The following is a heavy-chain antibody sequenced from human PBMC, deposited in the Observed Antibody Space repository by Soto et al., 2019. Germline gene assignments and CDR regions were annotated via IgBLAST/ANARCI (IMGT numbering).Heavy chain of an antibody. CDR2: ISAYNGNT. CDR1: GYTFTSYG. V-gene: IGHV1-18*01. CDR3: ARGSITMVRGVRGLFDP. D-gene: IGHD3-10*01. J-gene: IGHJ5*01. Sequence: QVQLVQSGAEVKKPGASVKVSCKASGYTFTSYGISWVRQAPGQGLEWMGWISAYNGNTNYAQKLQGRVTMTTDTSKSQAYMELRSLRTDDTAVYYCARGSITMVRGVRGLFDPWGQGTLVTVSS.